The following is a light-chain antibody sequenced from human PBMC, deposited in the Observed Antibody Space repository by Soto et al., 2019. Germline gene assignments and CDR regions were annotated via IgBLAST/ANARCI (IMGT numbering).Light chain of an antibody. J-gene: IGKJ4*01. Sequence: VLTHSPATLSLSPRPRAPLSCTASLSVSGSQLAWYQQKPGQPPRLLIYGASSRATGIPDRFSGSGSGTAFTLTISKLEPEDFAVYYCQQYGSSPLTFGGGTKVDIK. CDR1: LSVSGSQ. V-gene: IGKV3-20*01. CDR2: GAS. CDR3: QQYGSSPLT.